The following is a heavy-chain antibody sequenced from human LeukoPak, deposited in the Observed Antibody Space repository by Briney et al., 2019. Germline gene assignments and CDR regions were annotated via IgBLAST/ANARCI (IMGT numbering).Heavy chain of an antibody. CDR1: GFTFSSYW. J-gene: IGHJ1*01. CDR2: IKQDGSEK. CDR3: ARESCGGDCSSGDFQH. D-gene: IGHD2-21*02. Sequence: GGSLRLSCAASGFTFSSYWMSWVRQAPGKGLEWVANIKQDGSEKYYVDSVKGRFTISGDNAKNSLYLQMNSLRAEDTAVYYCARESCGGDCSSGDFQHWGQGTLVTVSS. V-gene: IGHV3-7*03.